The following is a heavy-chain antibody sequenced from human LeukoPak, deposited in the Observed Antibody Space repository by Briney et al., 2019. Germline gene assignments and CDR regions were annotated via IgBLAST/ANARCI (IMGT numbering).Heavy chain of an antibody. V-gene: IGHV1-2*02. CDR3: ARDLRPANL. CDR2: IHPASANT. Sequence: ASVKVSFKASGYTFTEHFTHWVRQAPGQGLQYMGWIHPASANTVYAQMFHGRVTLTRDTPATTTYMELSGLRSDDTAVYYCARDLRPANLWGQGTLVTVSS. D-gene: IGHD1-7*01. CDR1: GYTFTEHF. J-gene: IGHJ4*02.